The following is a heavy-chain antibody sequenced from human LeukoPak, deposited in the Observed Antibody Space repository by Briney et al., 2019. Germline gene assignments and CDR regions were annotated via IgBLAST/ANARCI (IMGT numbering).Heavy chain of an antibody. V-gene: IGHV1-46*01. CDR2: INPSGGST. D-gene: IGHD5-12*01. J-gene: IGHJ4*02. CDR3: ARPRHPYSGYDWSLDY. CDR1: GYTFTDYY. Sequence: ASVKVSCKASGYTFTDYYMHWVRQAPGQGLEWMGIINPSGGSTSYAQKFQGRVTMTRDTSTSTVYMELSSLRSEDTAVYYCARPRHPYSGYDWSLDYWGQGTLVTVSS.